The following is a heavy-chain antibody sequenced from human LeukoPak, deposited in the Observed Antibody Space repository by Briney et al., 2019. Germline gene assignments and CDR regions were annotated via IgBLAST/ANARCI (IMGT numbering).Heavy chain of an antibody. CDR3: ARGLGSDCCNFDY. V-gene: IGHV3-53*01. CDR1: GFTVSSNY. J-gene: IGHJ4*02. D-gene: IGHD2-21*02. Sequence: GGPLRLSCAASGFTVSSNYVSWVRQAPGKGLEWVSIIYRGGSTYYVDSAKGRFTISRDNSKNTLYLQMNSLRAEDTAIYYCARGLGSDCCNFDYWGQGTQVTVSS. CDR2: IYRGGST.